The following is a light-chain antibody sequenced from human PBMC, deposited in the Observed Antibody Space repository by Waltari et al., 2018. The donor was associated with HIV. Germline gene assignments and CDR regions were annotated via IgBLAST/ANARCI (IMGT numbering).Light chain of an antibody. CDR1: TLTDVY. V-gene: IGLV3-19*01. Sequence: ELTQDPDVSVALGQTVRITCQGYTLTDVYPTWYQQKSGQAPVLVVFGENWRPSGSPDRFRPSSSGNTAFLTISGAQAEDEADYYCNSRDSHTNHHFFGPGTKVTV. J-gene: IGLJ1*01. CDR2: GEN. CDR3: NSRDSHTNHHF.